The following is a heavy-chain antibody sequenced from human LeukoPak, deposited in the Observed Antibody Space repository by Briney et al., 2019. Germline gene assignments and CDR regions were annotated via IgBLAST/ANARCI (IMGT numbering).Heavy chain of an antibody. V-gene: IGHV1-2*02. Sequence: SVNVSCKACVYTFTGHYMHWVRQPRGRGREGVGLINHNRCGTNYPQKFQGRLTNTRDTYIHTPYVELSRQRSDHRAVYFCARSNCDFSSGYYGYWGQGTLVTVSS. CDR2: INHNRCGT. J-gene: IGHJ4*02. CDR1: VYTFTGHY. D-gene: IGHD3-3*01. CDR3: ARSNCDFSSGYYGY.